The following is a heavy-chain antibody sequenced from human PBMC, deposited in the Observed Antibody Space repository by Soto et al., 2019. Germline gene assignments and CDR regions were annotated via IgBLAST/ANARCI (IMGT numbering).Heavy chain of an antibody. V-gene: IGHV1-18*01. D-gene: IGHD5-12*01. CDR1: GYTFTRSG. CDR2: ISSYNGDT. J-gene: IGHJ6*02. CDR3: AREGVAPYYYSGMDV. Sequence: QVQLVQSGAEVKKPGASVKVSCKASGYTFTRSGISWVRQAPGQGPEWMGWISSYNGDTNYAQTFQGRVTMTTDTSTSTAYMELGSLRSDDTAVYYCAREGVAPYYYSGMDVWGQGTPVTVSS.